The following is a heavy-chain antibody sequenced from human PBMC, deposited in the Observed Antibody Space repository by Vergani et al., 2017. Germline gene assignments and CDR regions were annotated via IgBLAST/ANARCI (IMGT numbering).Heavy chain of an antibody. CDR1: GGTFSSYA. V-gene: IGHV1-69*01. Sequence: QVQLVQSGAEVKKPGSSVKVSCKASGGTFSSYAISWVRQAPGQGLEWMGGIIPIFGTANYAQKFQGRVTITADESTGTAYMELSSLRSEDTAVYYCARRTYYYGSGSYYNGSRPPFDPWGQGTLVTVSS. D-gene: IGHD3-10*01. CDR3: ARRTYYYGSGSYYNGSRPPFDP. CDR2: IIPIFGTA. J-gene: IGHJ5*02.